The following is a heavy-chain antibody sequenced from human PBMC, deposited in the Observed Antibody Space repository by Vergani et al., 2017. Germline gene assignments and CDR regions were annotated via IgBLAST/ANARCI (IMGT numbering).Heavy chain of an antibody. CDR1: GFALNRHA. Sequence: QVQLVESGGGVVQPGTSLRLSCVVSGFALNRHAMYWVRQAPGKGLDWVVGISFDGTNEYYPDLVKGRFTISRDIAKNTLYLQVRSLRLEDTGVYHCVIDRGVCAEGWCYTEAGDYWGQGTPVTVSS. D-gene: IGHD2-2*02. CDR2: ISFDGTNE. CDR3: VIDRGVCAEGWCYTEAGDY. J-gene: IGHJ4*02. V-gene: IGHV3-30*03.